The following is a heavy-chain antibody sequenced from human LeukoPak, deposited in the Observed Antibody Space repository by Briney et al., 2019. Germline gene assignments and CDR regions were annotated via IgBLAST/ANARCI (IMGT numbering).Heavy chain of an antibody. CDR1: GFTFSSYG. CDR3: AKDGRAAAVYYFDY. V-gene: IGHV3-30*18. CDR2: ISYDGSNK. Sequence: GGSLRLSCAASGFTFSSYGMHWVRQAPGKGLEWVAVISYDGSNKYYADSVKGRFTISRDNSKNTLYLQMNSLRAEDTAVYYCAKDGRAAAVYYFDYWGQGTLVTVSS. D-gene: IGHD6-13*01. J-gene: IGHJ4*02.